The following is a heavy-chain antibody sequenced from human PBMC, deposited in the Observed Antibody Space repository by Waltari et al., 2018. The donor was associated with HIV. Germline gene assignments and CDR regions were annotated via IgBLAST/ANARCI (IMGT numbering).Heavy chain of an antibody. CDR1: GYSISSGYY. Sequence: QVQLQESGPGLVKPSETLSLTCAVSGYSISSGYYWGWIRQPPGKGLEWIGSIYHSGSTYYNPSLKSRVTISVDTSKNQFSLKLSSVTAADTAVYYCARDAFDIWGQGTMVTVSS. CDR2: IYHSGST. J-gene: IGHJ3*02. V-gene: IGHV4-38-2*02. CDR3: ARDAFDI.